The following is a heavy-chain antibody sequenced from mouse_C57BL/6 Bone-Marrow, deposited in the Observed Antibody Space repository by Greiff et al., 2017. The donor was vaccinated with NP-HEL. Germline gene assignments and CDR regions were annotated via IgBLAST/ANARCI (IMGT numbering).Heavy chain of an antibody. CDR3: ARSYYYGSSYGYYAMDY. V-gene: IGHV5-15*01. D-gene: IGHD1-1*01. J-gene: IGHJ4*01. CDR1: GFTFSDYG. Sequence: EVQGVESGGGLVQPGGSLKLSCAASGFTFSDYGMAWVRQAPRKGPEWVAFISNLAYSIYYADTVTGRFTISRENAKNTLYLEMSSLRSEDTAMYYCARSYYYGSSYGYYAMDYWGQGTSVTVSS. CDR2: ISNLAYSI.